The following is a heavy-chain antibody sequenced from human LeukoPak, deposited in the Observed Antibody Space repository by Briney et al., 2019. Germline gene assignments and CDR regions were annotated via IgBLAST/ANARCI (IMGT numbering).Heavy chain of an antibody. J-gene: IGHJ5*02. CDR2: IKQDGSEK. CDR1: GFTFSSYW. CDR3: AKGPYSSGWYRFDP. V-gene: IGHV3-7*03. Sequence: GGSLRLSCAASGFTFSSYWMSWVRQAPGKGLEWVANIKQDGSEKYYVDSVKGRFTISRDNAKNSLYLQMNSLRAEDTAVYYCAKGPYSSGWYRFDPWGQGTLVTVSS. D-gene: IGHD6-19*01.